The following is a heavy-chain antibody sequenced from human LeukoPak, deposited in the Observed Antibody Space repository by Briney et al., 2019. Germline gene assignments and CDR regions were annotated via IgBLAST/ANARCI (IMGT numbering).Heavy chain of an antibody. CDR3: ARIKQWLGVDY. D-gene: IGHD6-19*01. J-gene: IGHJ4*02. V-gene: IGHV3-66*01. Sequence: GGSLRLSCAASGFTVSSNYMSWVRQAPGKGLEWVSVIYSGGSTYYADSVKGRFTISRDNSKNTLYLQMNSLRAEGTAVYCCARIKQWLGVDYWGQGTLVTVSS. CDR1: GFTVSSNY. CDR2: IYSGGST.